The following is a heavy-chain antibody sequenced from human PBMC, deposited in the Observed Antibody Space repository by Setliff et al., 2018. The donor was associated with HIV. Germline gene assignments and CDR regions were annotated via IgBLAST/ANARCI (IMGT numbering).Heavy chain of an antibody. CDR3: ARGARLLAGYSDRWDYYYMGV. CDR2: IYTSGST. V-gene: IGHV4-4*08. Sequence: PSETLSLTCTVSGGSISSYYWSWIRQPPGKALEWIGYIYTSGSTNYNPSLKSRVTISVDTSKNQFSLKVNSVTAADTAVYYCARGARLLAGYSDRWDYYYMGVWGKGTTVTVSS. J-gene: IGHJ6*03. D-gene: IGHD6-13*01. CDR1: GGSISSYY.